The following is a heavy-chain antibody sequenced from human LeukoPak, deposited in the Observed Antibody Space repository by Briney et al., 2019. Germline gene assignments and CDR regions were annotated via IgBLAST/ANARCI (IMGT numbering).Heavy chain of an antibody. J-gene: IGHJ3*01. V-gene: IGHV1-69*11. D-gene: IGHD3-10*01. Sequence: SVKVSCKASGGTFSNYSISWVRQAPGQGLEWMGRIIPILSQTNYALKFRGRFTMTADESTNTAYMELSSLKSEDTAVYFCAKVRGSDAFDLWGQGTMVTVSS. CDR1: GGTFSNYS. CDR3: AKVRGSDAFDL. CDR2: IIPILSQT.